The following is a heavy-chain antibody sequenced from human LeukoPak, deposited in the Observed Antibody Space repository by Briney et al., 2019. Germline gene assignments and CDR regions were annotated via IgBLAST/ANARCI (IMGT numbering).Heavy chain of an antibody. J-gene: IGHJ4*02. CDR1: GFTFSSYA. V-gene: IGHV3-30*04. CDR3: ARDTVVTEAYYFDY. CDR2: ISYDGSNK. D-gene: IGHD4-23*01. Sequence: PGRSLRLSCAASGFTFSSYAMHWVRQAPGKGLEWVAVISYDGSNKYYADSVKGRFTISRDNSKNTLYLQMNSLRAEDTAVYYCARDTVVTEAYYFDYWGQGTLVTVSS.